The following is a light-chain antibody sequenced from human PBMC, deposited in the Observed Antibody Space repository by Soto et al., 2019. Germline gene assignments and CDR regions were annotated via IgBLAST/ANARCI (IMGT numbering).Light chain of an antibody. CDR2: AAS. V-gene: IGKV1-39*01. Sequence: DIQMTQSPSTLSGSVGDRVTITCLASQSISSWLAWYQQKPGKAPELLIYAASTLQSGVPSRFSGSGSGTDFTLTISSLQPEDFATYYCQQSYSTPRTFGPGTKVDIK. CDR1: QSISSW. J-gene: IGKJ3*01. CDR3: QQSYSTPRT.